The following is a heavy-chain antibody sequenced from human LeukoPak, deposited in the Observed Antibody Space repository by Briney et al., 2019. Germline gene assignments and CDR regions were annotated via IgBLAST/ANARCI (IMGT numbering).Heavy chain of an antibody. CDR2: LYSSGST. J-gene: IGHJ4*02. CDR3: ARKDGDL. V-gene: IGHV4-4*07. Sequence: SETLSLTCTVSGGSISSYHWTWIRQPAGKGLEWIGRLYSSGSTNYNPSLESRLTMSVDTSKNQFSLKLNSVTAADTAVYFCARKDGDLWGQGTLVTVSS. CDR1: GGSISSYH.